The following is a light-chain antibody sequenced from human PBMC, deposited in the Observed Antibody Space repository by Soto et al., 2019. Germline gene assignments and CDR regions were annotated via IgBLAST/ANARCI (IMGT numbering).Light chain of an antibody. V-gene: IGKV1D-12*01. J-gene: IGKJ3*01. Sequence: DIQMTQSPSSVSASVGDRVTITCRASQGISSWLAWYQQKQGKAPKLLMYTASSLQSGVPSRFSGSGSGTEFTLTISRLQPEDVATYYCQQDNSLPFTFGPGTKVDIK. CDR1: QGISSW. CDR2: TAS. CDR3: QQDNSLPFT.